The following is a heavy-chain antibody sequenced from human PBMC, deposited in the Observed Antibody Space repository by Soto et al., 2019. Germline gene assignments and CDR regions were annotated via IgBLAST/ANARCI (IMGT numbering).Heavy chain of an antibody. J-gene: IGHJ4*02. CDR2: IYSGGYT. CDR1: GFTVSNNY. D-gene: IGHD3-10*01. CDR3: ATQPGGGGY. Sequence: EVQLVESGGGLIQPGGSLRLSCAVSGFTVSNNYMSWVRQAPGKGLEGVSVIYSGGYTAYGDSVKGRFTISRDNSKNTLFFKMNTRGADDPAVFYWATQPGGGGYWGQGTLVTVSS. V-gene: IGHV3-53*01.